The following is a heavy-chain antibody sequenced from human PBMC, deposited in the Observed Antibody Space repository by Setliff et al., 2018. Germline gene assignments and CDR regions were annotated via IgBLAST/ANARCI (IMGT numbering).Heavy chain of an antibody. CDR3: ARDLDYQYYYNPYYYYYMDV. D-gene: IGHD3-10*01. CDR1: GYIFTSYG. CDR2: ISTYNGKT. J-gene: IGHJ6*03. V-gene: IGHV1-18*01. Sequence: GASVKVSCKASGYIFTSYGFSWVRQAPGQGLEWMGWISTYNGKTNYAQKFQVRVTMTTDTSTSTAYMELRSLRSDDTAVYYCARDLDYQYYYNPYYYYYMDVWGKGTTVTV.